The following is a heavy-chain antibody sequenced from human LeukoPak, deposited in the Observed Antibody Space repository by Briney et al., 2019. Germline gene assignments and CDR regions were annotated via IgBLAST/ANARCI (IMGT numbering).Heavy chain of an antibody. V-gene: IGHV3-74*01. CDR3: ARGVSANWFDP. Sequence: GGSLRLSCAASGIPFSSNWMHWVRQAPGKGLVWVSGINNEGSYAVYADSAKGRFTISRDNAKNTLYLQMNTLRADDSAVYYCARGVSANWFDPWGQGTLVIVSS. CDR1: GIPFSSNW. CDR2: INNEGSYA. J-gene: IGHJ5*02. D-gene: IGHD3-10*01.